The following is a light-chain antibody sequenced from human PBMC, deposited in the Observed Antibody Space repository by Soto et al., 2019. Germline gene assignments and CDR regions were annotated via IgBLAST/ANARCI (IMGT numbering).Light chain of an antibody. CDR1: QSVSSSY. CDR2: GAS. J-gene: IGKJ2*01. CDR3: QQYGSSPPYT. V-gene: IGKV3-20*01. Sequence: EIVLTQSPGTLSLSPGERATLSCRASQSVSSSYLAWYQQKPGQAPRLLIYGASSKGTGIPDRFSGSGSGKDFTLTINRLEAEGFAVYYCQQYGSSPPYTFGQGTKLEIK.